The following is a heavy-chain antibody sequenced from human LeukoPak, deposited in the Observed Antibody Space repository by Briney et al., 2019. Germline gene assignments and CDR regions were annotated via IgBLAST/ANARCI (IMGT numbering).Heavy chain of an antibody. J-gene: IGHJ1*01. D-gene: IGHD6-19*01. CDR2: IYYSGST. Sequence: SETLSLTCTVSGGSISSSSYYWGWIRQPPGKGLEWIGSIYYSGSTYYNPSLKSRVTISVDTSKNQFSLKLSSVTAADTAVYYCARHHSGYSSGWYALWYLQHWGQGTLVTVSS. CDR3: ARHHSGYSSGWYALWYLQH. V-gene: IGHV4-39*01. CDR1: GGSISSSSYY.